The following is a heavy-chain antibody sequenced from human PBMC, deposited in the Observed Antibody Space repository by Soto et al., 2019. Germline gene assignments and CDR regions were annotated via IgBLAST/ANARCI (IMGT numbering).Heavy chain of an antibody. CDR3: AHRRNGRLDY. CDR2: IYWDEDK. CDR1: GFSVSTAGVA. D-gene: IGHD2-8*01. J-gene: IGHJ4*02. Sequence: QITLKESGPTLVKATQTLTLTCTFSGFSVSTAGVAVAWIRQPPGKALEWLAHIYWDEDKRYSPSLECRLTIPWDTSKNQAVLTMTNMDPVDTATYYCAHRRNGRLDYWGQGALVTVSS. V-gene: IGHV2-5*02.